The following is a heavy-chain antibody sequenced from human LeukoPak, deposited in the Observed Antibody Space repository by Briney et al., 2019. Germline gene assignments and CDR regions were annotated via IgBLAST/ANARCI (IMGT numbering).Heavy chain of an antibody. CDR3: AKGYKTYYYDSSGYYPLDY. CDR1: GFTFSSYA. V-gene: IGHV3-23*01. D-gene: IGHD3-22*01. J-gene: IGHJ4*02. Sequence: GGSLLLSCAASGFTFSSYAMSWVRQAPGKGLEWVSAISGSGGSTYYADSVKGRFTISRDNSKNTLYLQMNSLRAEDTAVYYCAKGYKTYYYDSSGYYPLDYWGQGTLVTVSS. CDR2: ISGSGGST.